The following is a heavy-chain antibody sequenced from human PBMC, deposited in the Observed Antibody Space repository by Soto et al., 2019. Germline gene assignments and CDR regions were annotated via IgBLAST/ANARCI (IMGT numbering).Heavy chain of an antibody. J-gene: IGHJ3*02. V-gene: IGHV3-48*01. CDR3: ARDLLWAFDI. CDR1: GFTFDDYA. Sequence: GGSLRLSCAASGFTFDDYAMHWVRQAPGKGLEWVSYITSSSDIVQYADSVKGRFTISRDNAKSSLYLQMNSLRAEDTAVYYCARDLLWAFDIWGQGTMVTV. CDR2: ITSSSDIV.